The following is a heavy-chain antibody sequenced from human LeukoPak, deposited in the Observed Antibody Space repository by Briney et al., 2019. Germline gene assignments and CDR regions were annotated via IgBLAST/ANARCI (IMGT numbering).Heavy chain of an antibody. CDR3: ARGPGGSSSSDFDY. D-gene: IGHD6-6*01. V-gene: IGHV4-4*02. Sequence: SETLSLTCDVSGYSISSGYWWSWVRQPPGRGLEWIGEIHHDGSTNYNPSLKSRVTISVDTSKNQFSLKLSSVTAADTAVYYCARGPGGSSSSDFDYWGQGTLVTVSS. J-gene: IGHJ4*02. CDR1: GYSISSGYW. CDR2: IHHDGST.